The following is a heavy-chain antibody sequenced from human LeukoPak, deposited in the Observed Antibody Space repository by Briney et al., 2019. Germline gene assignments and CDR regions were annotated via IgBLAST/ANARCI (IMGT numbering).Heavy chain of an antibody. CDR1: GFTFSGYA. CDR3: AKDFGTQPSY. J-gene: IGHJ4*02. V-gene: IGHV3-23*01. D-gene: IGHD1-1*01. CDR2: ISGSGGST. Sequence: LSGGSLRLSCAASGFTFSGYAMSWVRQAPGKGLEWVSAISGSGGSTYYADSVKGRSTISRDNSKNTLYLQMNSLRAEDTAVYYCAKDFGTQPSYWGQGTLVTVSS.